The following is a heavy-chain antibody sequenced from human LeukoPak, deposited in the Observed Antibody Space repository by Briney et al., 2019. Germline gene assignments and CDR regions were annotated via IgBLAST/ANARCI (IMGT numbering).Heavy chain of an antibody. V-gene: IGHV3-21*01. CDR3: ARDRGYYDILTGLRPGAFDI. J-gene: IGHJ3*02. CDR1: GFTFSSYW. CDR2: ISSSSSYI. D-gene: IGHD3-9*01. Sequence: PGGSLRLSCAASGFTFSSYWMSWVRQAPGKGLEWVSSISSSSSYIYYADSVKGRFTISRDNAKNSLYLQMNSLRAEDTAVYYCARDRGYYDILTGLRPGAFDIWGQGTMVTVSS.